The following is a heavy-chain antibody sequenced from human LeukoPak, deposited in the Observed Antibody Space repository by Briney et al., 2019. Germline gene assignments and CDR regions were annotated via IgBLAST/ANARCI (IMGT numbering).Heavy chain of an antibody. CDR2: INPNSGGT. CDR1: GYIFTVYY. Sequence: ASVKVSCKASGYIFTVYYMHWVRQAPGQGREWMGWINPNSGGTNYAQKFQGRVTMTRDTSISTAYMELSRLRSDDTAVYYCARDPWYCSGGSCYSLKNRYYFDYWGQGTLVTVSS. D-gene: IGHD2-15*01. CDR3: ARDPWYCSGGSCYSLKNRYYFDY. J-gene: IGHJ4*02. V-gene: IGHV1-2*02.